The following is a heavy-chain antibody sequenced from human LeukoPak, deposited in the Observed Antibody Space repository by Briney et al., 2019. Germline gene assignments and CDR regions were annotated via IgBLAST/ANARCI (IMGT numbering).Heavy chain of an antibody. D-gene: IGHD5-24*01. CDR1: GGTFSSYA. CDR2: IIPIFGTA. V-gene: IGHV1-69*13. Sequence: SSVKVSSKASGGTFSSYAISWVRQAPGQGLEWMGGIIPIFGTANYAQKFQGRVTITADESTSTAYMELSSLRSEDTAVYYCARVVQARVEMATISGGLLDYWGQGTLVTVSS. CDR3: ARVVQARVEMATISGGLLDY. J-gene: IGHJ4*02.